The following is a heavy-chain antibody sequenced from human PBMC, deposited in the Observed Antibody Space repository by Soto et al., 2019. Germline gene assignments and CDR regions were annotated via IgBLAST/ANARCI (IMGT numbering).Heavy chain of an antibody. CDR2: ISYDGIHK. J-gene: IGHJ6*02. Sequence: QLQLVESGGGVVRPGTSLRLSCAVSGFSLSSYGMHWVRQAPGKGPEWVTLISYDGIHKYYADSVKGRFTISRDNSKNTLYLQMNSLRPEDTAVYYCAKDRAGYSRGMDVWGQGTTVTVSS. CDR1: GFSLSSYG. CDR3: AKDRAGYSRGMDV. V-gene: IGHV3-30*18. D-gene: IGHD1-26*01.